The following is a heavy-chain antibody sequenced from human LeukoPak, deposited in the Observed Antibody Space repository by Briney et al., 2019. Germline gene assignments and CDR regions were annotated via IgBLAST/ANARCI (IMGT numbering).Heavy chain of an antibody. Sequence: ASVNLSCKASGYSFTDYYMHWVRQAPGQGLEWMGWISPRSGDTSYAQKFQGRVTMTRDTSINTVDMDLSGLTSDDTAVFYCARGREIHGGYDTKLDDYWGQGTLVTVSS. CDR3: ARGREIHGGYDTKLDDY. CDR1: GYSFTDYY. J-gene: IGHJ4*02. CDR2: ISPRSGDT. V-gene: IGHV1-2*02. D-gene: IGHD3-16*01.